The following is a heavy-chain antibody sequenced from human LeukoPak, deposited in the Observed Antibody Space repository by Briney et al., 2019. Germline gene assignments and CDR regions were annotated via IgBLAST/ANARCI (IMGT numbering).Heavy chain of an antibody. CDR1: GFTFSDYD. CDR2: IKQDGSET. V-gene: IGHV3-7*01. D-gene: IGHD6-19*01. Sequence: GSLRLSCAASGFTFSDYDMHWVRQAPGKGLEWVANIKQDGSETYYVDSVKGRFTISRDNAKNSLYLQMNSLRAEDTAVYYCARWGYTNGWYYFENWGQGTLVTVSS. J-gene: IGHJ4*02. CDR3: ARWGYTNGWYYFEN.